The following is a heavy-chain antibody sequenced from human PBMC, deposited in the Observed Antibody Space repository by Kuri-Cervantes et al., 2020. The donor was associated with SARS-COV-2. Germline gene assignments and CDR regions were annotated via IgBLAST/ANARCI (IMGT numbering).Heavy chain of an antibody. CDR2: ISAYNGNT. Sequence: ASVKVSCKASGYTFTRYGISWVRQAPGQGLEWMGWISAYNGNTNYAQKFQGRVTMTTDTSTSTAYMELRSLRSDDAAVYYCAKVPGDGYNWNYSPLFDYWGQGTRVTVSS. V-gene: IGHV1-18*04. D-gene: IGHD1-7*01. CDR1: GYTFTRYG. J-gene: IGHJ4*02. CDR3: AKVPGDGYNWNYSPLFDY.